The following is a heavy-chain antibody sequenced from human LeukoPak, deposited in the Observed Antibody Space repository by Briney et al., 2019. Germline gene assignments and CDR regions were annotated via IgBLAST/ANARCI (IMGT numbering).Heavy chain of an antibody. CDR2: ISAYNGNT. D-gene: IGHD3-9*01. CDR3: AREFLAIRYFGQFDP. V-gene: IGHV1-18*01. CDR1: GYTFTSYG. Sequence: ASVKVSCKASGYTFTSYGISWVRQAPGQGLEWMGWISAYNGNTNYAQKLQGRVTMTRDTSTSTVYMELSSLRSEDTAVYYCAREFLAIRYFGQFDPWGQGTLVTVSS. J-gene: IGHJ5*02.